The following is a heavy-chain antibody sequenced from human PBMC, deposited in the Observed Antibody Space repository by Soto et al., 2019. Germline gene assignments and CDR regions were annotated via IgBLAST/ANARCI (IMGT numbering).Heavy chain of an antibody. V-gene: IGHV3-30-3*01. D-gene: IGHD2-2*02. CDR1: GFTFSSYA. J-gene: IGHJ4*02. CDR3: ARSGPGDCSSTSCYMALGY. Sequence: GGSLRLSCAASGFTFSSYAMHWVRQAPGKGLEWVAVISYDGSNKYYADSVKGRFTISRDNSKNTLYLQMNSLRAEDTAVYYCARSGPGDCSSTSCYMALGYWGQGTLVTVS. CDR2: ISYDGSNK.